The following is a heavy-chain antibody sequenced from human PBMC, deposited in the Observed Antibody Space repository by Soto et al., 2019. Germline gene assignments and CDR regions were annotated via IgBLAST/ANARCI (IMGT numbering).Heavy chain of an antibody. CDR1: GGSVSSGSYY. D-gene: IGHD2-2*01. CDR3: AGLVTDAMRGNNWSDP. Sequence: PSETLSLTCTVSGGSVSSGSYYWSWIRQPPGKGLEWIGYIYYSGSTNYNPSLKSRVTISVDTSKNQFSLRLSSVTAADTAVYYCAGLVTDAMRGNNWSDPWGQGTMVTV. CDR2: IYYSGST. J-gene: IGHJ5*02. V-gene: IGHV4-61*01.